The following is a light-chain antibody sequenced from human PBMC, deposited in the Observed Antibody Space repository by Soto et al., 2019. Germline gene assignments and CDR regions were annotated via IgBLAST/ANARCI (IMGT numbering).Light chain of an antibody. Sequence: QSVLTHPPSVSSAPGHKVTISCSGTTSNVANNFVSWYQQFPGKAPKLLIYDDIRRPSGIPDRFSASKSGTSATLGITGLQTGDEADYYCGSWDSSLTANVFGTGTKVTVL. CDR3: GSWDSSLTANV. CDR2: DDI. V-gene: IGLV1-51*01. J-gene: IGLJ1*01. CDR1: TSNVANNF.